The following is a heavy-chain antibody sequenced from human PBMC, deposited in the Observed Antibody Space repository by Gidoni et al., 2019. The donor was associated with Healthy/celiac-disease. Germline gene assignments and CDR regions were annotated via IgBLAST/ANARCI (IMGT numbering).Heavy chain of an antibody. J-gene: IGHJ4*02. V-gene: IGHV3-15*01. CDR1: GFTFSNAW. Sequence: EVQLVESGGGLVKPGGSIRLSCAASGFTFSNAWMSWVHQAPGKGLEWVGRIKSKTDGGTTDYAAPVKGRFTISRDDSKNTLYLQMNSLKTEDTAVYYCTTDNMITFGGVTSTFDYWGQGTLVTVSS. D-gene: IGHD3-16*01. CDR2: IKSKTDGGTT. CDR3: TTDNMITFGGVTSTFDY.